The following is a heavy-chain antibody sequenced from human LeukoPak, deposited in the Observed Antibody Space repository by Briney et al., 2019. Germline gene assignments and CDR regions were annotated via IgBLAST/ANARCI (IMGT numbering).Heavy chain of an antibody. J-gene: IGHJ4*02. CDR2: INPNNGGT. Sequence: ASVKVSFTASGYTFTGYYMHWVRQAPGQGPEWMGWINPNNGGTNYAQKFQGRVTMTRDTSISTAYMEMSSLRSDDTAVYYCARDRGGLRSIVVVPAASDYWGQGTLVTVSS. V-gene: IGHV1-2*02. CDR1: GYTFTGYY. CDR3: ARDRGGLRSIVVVPAASDY. D-gene: IGHD2-2*01.